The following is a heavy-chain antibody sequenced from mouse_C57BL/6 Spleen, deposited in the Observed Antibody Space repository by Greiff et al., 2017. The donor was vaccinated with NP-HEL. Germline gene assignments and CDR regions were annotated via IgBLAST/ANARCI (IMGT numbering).Heavy chain of an antibody. J-gene: IGHJ1*03. D-gene: IGHD1-1*01. V-gene: IGHV14-2*01. CDR1: GFNIKDYY. CDR3: ARWAVTTVVDWYFDV. Sequence: EVQLQQSGAELVKPGASVKLSCTASGFNIKDYYMHWVKQRTEQGLEWIGRIDPEDGETKYAPKFQGKATITADTSSNTAYLQLSSLTAEDTAVYYCARWAVTTVVDWYFDVWGTGTTVTVSS. CDR2: IDPEDGET.